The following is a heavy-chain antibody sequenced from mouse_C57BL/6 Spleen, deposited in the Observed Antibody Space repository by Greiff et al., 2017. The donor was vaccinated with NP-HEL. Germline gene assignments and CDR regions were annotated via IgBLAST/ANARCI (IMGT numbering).Heavy chain of an antibody. J-gene: IGHJ2*01. CDR1: GYAFSSSW. Sequence: QVQLQQSGPELVKPGASVKISCKASGYAFSSSWMNWVKQRPGKGLEWIGRIYPGDGDTNYNGKFKGKATLTADKSSSTAYMQLSSLTSEDSAVYFCARGLYYGPFDYWGQGTTLTVSS. V-gene: IGHV1-82*01. D-gene: IGHD2-1*01. CDR3: ARGLYYGPFDY. CDR2: IYPGDGDT.